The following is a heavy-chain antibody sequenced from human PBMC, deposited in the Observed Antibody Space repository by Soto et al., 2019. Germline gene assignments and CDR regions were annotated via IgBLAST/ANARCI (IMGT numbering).Heavy chain of an antibody. J-gene: IGHJ6*02. Sequence: SETLSLTVTVLGDSISIYYWSWIGQPPGKGLEWIGYIYYSGSTNYHPSLKRRVIISVDTSKNQFSLKLSSVTAADMAVYYCARARYNWNYGDYYYSMDVWGQGTMVTVSS. CDR3: ARARYNWNYGDYYYSMDV. CDR2: IYYSGST. V-gene: IGHV4-59*01. CDR1: GDSISIYY. D-gene: IGHD1-7*01.